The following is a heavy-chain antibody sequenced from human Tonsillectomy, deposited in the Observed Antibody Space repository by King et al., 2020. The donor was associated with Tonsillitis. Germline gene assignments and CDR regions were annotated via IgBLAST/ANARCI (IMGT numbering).Heavy chain of an antibody. J-gene: IGHJ3*02. CDR3: GREYWGAFDI. V-gene: IGHV3-11*06. CDR2: INPSGTNT. CDR1: GFTFSDYY. Sequence: VQLVQSGGCLVKPGGSLRLSCAASGFTFSDYYHSWIRQAPGNGLEGIALINPSGTNTNYVDSVRGRFTISRDNAKNSMFLQINSLRAEDTGVYYCGREYWGAFDIWGQGTMVTVSS. D-gene: IGHD2-8*02.